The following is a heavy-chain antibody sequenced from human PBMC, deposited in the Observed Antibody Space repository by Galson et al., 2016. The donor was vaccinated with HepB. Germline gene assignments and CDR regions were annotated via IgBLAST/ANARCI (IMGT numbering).Heavy chain of an antibody. D-gene: IGHD3-10*01. CDR3: ARNFGKTQGY. J-gene: IGHJ4*02. V-gene: IGHV4-34*01. CDR2: LNDGGDS. CDR1: GGSISGYF. Sequence: ETLSLTCGVYGGSISGYFWTWIRQPPGKGLEWIGQLNDGGDSSYSPSLKSRVTISVDTSKNQFSLNMKSVTAADTAVYYCARNFGKTQGYWGQGALVTVSS.